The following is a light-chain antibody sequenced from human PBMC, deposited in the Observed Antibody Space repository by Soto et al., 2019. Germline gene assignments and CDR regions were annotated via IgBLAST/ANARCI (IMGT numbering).Light chain of an antibody. V-gene: IGKV3-15*01. Sequence: EMVLTQSPVTLCVSLGERATXSCRASQSVTTNMAWYQQKPGQAPRLLIYGASTRATGIPARFSGSGSGTDFTLTISSLQSEDFAVYYCQQYNNWPPWTFGQGTKVDIK. J-gene: IGKJ1*01. CDR3: QQYNNWPPWT. CDR2: GAS. CDR1: QSVTTN.